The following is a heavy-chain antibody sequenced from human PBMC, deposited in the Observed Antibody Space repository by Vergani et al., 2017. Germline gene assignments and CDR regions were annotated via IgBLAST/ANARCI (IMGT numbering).Heavy chain of an antibody. V-gene: IGHV2-70*01. CDR3: ARIVGIVATRLYWFDY. Sequence: QVTLRESGPALLKPTQTLTLTCTFSGFSLNTAGMRVSWIRQTPGKALEWLAHIDWDDAKYYRTSLKTRLTISKDTSKNQVVLTMTNMVPVDTATYYCARIVGIVATRLYWFDYWGQGTLVTVSS. CDR1: GFSLNTAGMR. CDR2: IDWDDAK. D-gene: IGHD1-26*01. J-gene: IGHJ4*02.